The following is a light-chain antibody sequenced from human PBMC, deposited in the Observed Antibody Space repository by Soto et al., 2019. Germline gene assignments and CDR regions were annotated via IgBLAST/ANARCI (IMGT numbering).Light chain of an antibody. Sequence: IKMNQSPSSLSASIGDRVTITCRASQSISSYLNWYQQKPGKAPKLLIYAASSLQSGVPSRFSGSGSGPDFTLTISSLQPEDFATYYCQQSYSTPPTFGGGTKVDNK. CDR3: QQSYSTPPT. CDR1: QSISSY. J-gene: IGKJ4*01. V-gene: IGKV1-39*01. CDR2: AAS.